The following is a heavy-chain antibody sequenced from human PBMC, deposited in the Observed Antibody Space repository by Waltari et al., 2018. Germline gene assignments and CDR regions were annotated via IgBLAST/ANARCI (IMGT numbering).Heavy chain of an antibody. Sequence: QLQLQESGPGLVTPSETLSLTCTVPGDSLTRDLYYWGWIRQPPGKGLEWIATISYRGATYYSPSLKSRVTISIDTSKNQFSLKVTSVTAADTAVYYCARQGYCGGDCYSDTWGQGTLVTVSP. CDR3: ARQGYCGGDCYSDT. D-gene: IGHD2-21*01. CDR2: ISYRGAT. V-gene: IGHV4-39*01. J-gene: IGHJ5*02. CDR1: GDSLTRDLYY.